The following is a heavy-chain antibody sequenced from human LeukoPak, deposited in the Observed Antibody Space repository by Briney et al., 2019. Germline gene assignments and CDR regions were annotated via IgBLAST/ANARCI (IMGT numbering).Heavy chain of an antibody. Sequence: ASVKVSCKASGYTFTRFAISWVRQAPGQGLEWMGWINPFNGNTNDAERFQGRVIMTTDTSTRTAYMELKSLRNDDTAVYYCARDYTSAEWLGFAFDVWGQGTVVSVSS. D-gene: IGHD6-19*01. J-gene: IGHJ3*01. CDR2: INPFNGNT. V-gene: IGHV1-18*01. CDR1: GYTFTRFA. CDR3: ARDYTSAEWLGFAFDV.